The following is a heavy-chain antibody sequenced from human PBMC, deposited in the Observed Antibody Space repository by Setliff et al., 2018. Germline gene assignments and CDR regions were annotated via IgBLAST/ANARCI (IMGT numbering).Heavy chain of an antibody. Sequence: TLSLTCTVSGGYIRSFHWSWIRQSPGKGLEWIGYIYYSGTTNYNPSLKSRVSISLDTSKNQFSLKLSSVTAADTAVYYCARHKSNGSGSYPSLYMDVWGKGIMVTVSS. CDR1: GGYIRSFH. CDR2: IYYSGTT. V-gene: IGHV4-59*08. D-gene: IGHD3-10*01. CDR3: ARHKSNGSGSYPSLYMDV. J-gene: IGHJ6*03.